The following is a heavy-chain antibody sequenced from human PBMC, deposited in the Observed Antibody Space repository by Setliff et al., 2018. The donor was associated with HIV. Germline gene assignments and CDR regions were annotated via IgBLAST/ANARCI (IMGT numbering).Heavy chain of an antibody. D-gene: IGHD2-8*02. Sequence: PGGSLRLSCAASGFTFSSYSMNWVRQAPGKGLEWVSSISSSSSYIYYADSVKGRFTISRDNAKNSLYLQMNSLRAEDTAVYYCARGPSSTHWSPGYFQHWGQGTPVTVSS. CDR1: GFTFSSYS. CDR3: ARGPSSTHWSPGYFQH. CDR2: ISSSSSYI. V-gene: IGHV3-21*01. J-gene: IGHJ1*01.